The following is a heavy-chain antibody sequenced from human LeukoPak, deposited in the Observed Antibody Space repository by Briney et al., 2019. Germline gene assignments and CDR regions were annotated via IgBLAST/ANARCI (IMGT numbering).Heavy chain of an antibody. J-gene: IGHJ6*04. CDR2: IDPTDPHS. Sequence: GESLRISCKGSGYSFTSYWISWVRQMPGKGLEWMGRIDPTDPHSYYSPSFQGHVSISGDKSFSAAYLQWGSLRASDTAIYYCARHGYGGYGLDVWGKGPTVTVSS. CDR1: GYSFTSYW. CDR3: ARHGYGGYGLDV. V-gene: IGHV5-10-1*01. D-gene: IGHD5-18*01.